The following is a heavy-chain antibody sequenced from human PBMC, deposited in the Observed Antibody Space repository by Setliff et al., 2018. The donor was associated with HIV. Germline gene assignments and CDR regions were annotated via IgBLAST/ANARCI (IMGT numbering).Heavy chain of an antibody. D-gene: IGHD3-10*01. Sequence: AASVKVSCKASGYTFTGYYMHWVRQAPGQGLQWMGWINPNSGGTDSAQKFQGRVTLTKDTSTETAYMELESLRSDDTAVYYCATDRTQTGISMVRGRIVDPARYPLDYWGQGTLVTVSS. CDR3: ATDRTQTGISMVRGRIVDPARYPLDY. J-gene: IGHJ4*02. V-gene: IGHV1-2*02. CDR1: GYTFTGYY. CDR2: INPNSGGT.